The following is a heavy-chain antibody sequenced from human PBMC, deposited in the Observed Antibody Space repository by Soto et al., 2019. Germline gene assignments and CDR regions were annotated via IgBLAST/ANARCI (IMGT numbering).Heavy chain of an antibody. CDR3: ARWWFGEFFDY. CDR2: IYYSGST. D-gene: IGHD3-10*01. V-gene: IGHV4-30-4*01. J-gene: IGHJ4*02. Sequence: PSETLSLTCTVSGGPISSGDYYWSWIRQPPGKGLEWIGYIYYSGSTYYNPSLKSRVTISVDTSKNQFSLKLSSVTAADTAVYYCARWWFGEFFDYWGQGTLVTVSS. CDR1: GGPISSGDYY.